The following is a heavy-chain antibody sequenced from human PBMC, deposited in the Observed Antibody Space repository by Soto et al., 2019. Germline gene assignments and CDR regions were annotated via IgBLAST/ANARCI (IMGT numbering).Heavy chain of an antibody. CDR3: AKGFLGYSDWSTSFDY. CDR2: ISGSGGST. Sequence: GGSLRLSCAASGLTFSIYAMSWVRQAPGKGLEWVSCISGSGGSTYYADSVRGRFTISRDNSKNTLYLQMNSLRAEGTAVYYCAKGFLGYSDWSTSFDYWGQGTVVTVSS. CDR1: GLTFSIYA. V-gene: IGHV3-23*01. D-gene: IGHD3-9*01. J-gene: IGHJ4*02.